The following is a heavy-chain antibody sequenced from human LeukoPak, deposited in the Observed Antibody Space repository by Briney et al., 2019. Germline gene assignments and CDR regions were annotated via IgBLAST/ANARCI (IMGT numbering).Heavy chain of an antibody. D-gene: IGHD3-16*01. CDR1: RFTFSSYG. V-gene: IGHV3-30*12. CDR3: ARQGDDY. Sequence: GGSLRLSCAASRFTFSSYGMHWVRQAPGKGLEWVAYIQYDGSNEQYADSVKGRFSISRDSSKNILYLQMNSLRAEDTAVYYCARQGDDYWGHGTLVTVSS. J-gene: IGHJ4*01. CDR2: IQYDGSNE.